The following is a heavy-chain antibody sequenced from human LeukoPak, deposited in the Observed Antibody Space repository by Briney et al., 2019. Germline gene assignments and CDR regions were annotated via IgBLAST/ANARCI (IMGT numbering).Heavy chain of an antibody. J-gene: IGHJ4*02. D-gene: IGHD1-1*01. CDR3: ARALTTLTYEGY. Sequence: GGSLRLSCAASGFTFSSYAMSWIRQAPGKGLEWVSSISGSNSYIFYADSVKGRFTVSRDNAKDSLYLQMNSLRAEDTAVYYCARALTTLTYEGYWGQGTLVTVSS. V-gene: IGHV3-21*01. CDR2: ISGSNSYI. CDR1: GFTFSSYA.